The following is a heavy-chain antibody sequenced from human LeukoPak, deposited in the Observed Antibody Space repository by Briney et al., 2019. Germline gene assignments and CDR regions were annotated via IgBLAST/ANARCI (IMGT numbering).Heavy chain of an antibody. Sequence: SVTVSCKASGGTFSSYAISWVRQAPGQGLEWMGRIIPIFGTANYAQKFQGRVTITADKSTSTAYMELSSLRSEDTAVYYCARGQGQLWVGTGFDPWGQGTLVTVSS. V-gene: IGHV1-69*06. CDR1: GGTFSSYA. D-gene: IGHD5-18*01. J-gene: IGHJ5*02. CDR2: IIPIFGTA. CDR3: ARGQGQLWVGTGFDP.